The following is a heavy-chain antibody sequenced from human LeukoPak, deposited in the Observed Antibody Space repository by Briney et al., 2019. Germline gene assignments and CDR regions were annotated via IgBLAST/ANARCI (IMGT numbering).Heavy chain of an antibody. D-gene: IGHD6-6*01. Sequence: SETLSLTCTVSGGFISSGGYYWSWIRQPPGKGLEWIGCIYHSGSTNYNPSLKSQVTISVDTSKNQFSLKLSSVTAADTAVYYCARRVSTIAGRGGWFDPWGQGTLVTVSS. V-gene: IGHV4-61*08. CDR2: IYHSGST. CDR3: ARRVSTIAGRGGWFDP. CDR1: GGFISSGGYY. J-gene: IGHJ5*02.